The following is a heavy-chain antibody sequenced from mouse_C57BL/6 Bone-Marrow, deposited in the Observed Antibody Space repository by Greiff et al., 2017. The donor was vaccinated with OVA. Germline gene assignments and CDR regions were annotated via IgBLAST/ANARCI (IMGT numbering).Heavy chain of an antibody. D-gene: IGHD2-1*01. Sequence: VKLVESGGGLVKPGGSLKLSCAASGFTFSDYGMHWVRQAPEKGLEWVAYISSGSSTIYYADTVKGRFTISRDNAKNTLFLQMTSLRSEDTAMYYCARPRYGNYLAWFAYWGQGTLVTVSA. J-gene: IGHJ3*01. V-gene: IGHV5-17*01. CDR3: ARPRYGNYLAWFAY. CDR2: ISSGSSTI. CDR1: GFTFSDYG.